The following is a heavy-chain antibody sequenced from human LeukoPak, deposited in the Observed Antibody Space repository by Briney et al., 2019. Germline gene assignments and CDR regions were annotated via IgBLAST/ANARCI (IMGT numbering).Heavy chain of an antibody. D-gene: IGHD2-2*01. CDR2: MNPNSGNT. CDR3: ARGLGGYCSSTSCHGPWFDP. Sequence: GASVKVSCKASGYTFTSYDINWVRQATGQGLEWMGRMNPNSGNTGYAQKFQGRVTMTRNTSISTAYMELSSLRSEDTAVYYCARGLGGYCSSTSCHGPWFDPWGQGTLVTVSS. CDR1: GYTFTSYD. V-gene: IGHV1-8*01. J-gene: IGHJ5*02.